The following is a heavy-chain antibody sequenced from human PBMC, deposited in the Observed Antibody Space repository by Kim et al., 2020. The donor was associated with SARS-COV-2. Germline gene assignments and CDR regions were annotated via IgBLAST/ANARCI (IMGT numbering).Heavy chain of an antibody. CDR2: ISWNGDNR. D-gene: IGHD3-16*02. Sequence: GGSLRLSCAASGFRFDDYALHWVRQPPGKGLEWVSGISWNGDNRGSADSVMGRFTISRDNAKTSLYLQMNELRPDDTALYYCARSGDGTYPQGAYYYGL. CDR3: ARSGDGTYPQGAYYYGL. CDR1: GFRFDDYA. V-gene: IGHV3-9*01. J-gene: IGHJ6*01.